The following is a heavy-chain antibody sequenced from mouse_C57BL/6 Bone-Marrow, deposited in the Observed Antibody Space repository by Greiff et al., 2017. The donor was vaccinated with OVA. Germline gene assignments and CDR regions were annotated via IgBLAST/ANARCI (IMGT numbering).Heavy chain of an antibody. Sequence: QVHVKQPGAELVRPGSSVKLSCKASGYTFTSYWMHWVKQRPIQGLEWIGNIDPSDSETHYNQKFKDKATLTVDKSSSTAYMQLSSLTSEDSAVYYCARLGRGQGYYFDYWGQGTTLTVSS. CDR2: IDPSDSET. J-gene: IGHJ2*01. D-gene: IGHD4-1*01. V-gene: IGHV1-52*01. CDR3: ARLGRGQGYYFDY. CDR1: GYTFTSYW.